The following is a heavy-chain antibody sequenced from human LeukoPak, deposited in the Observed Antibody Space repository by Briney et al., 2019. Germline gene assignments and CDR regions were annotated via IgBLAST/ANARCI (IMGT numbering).Heavy chain of an antibody. CDR2: ISYDGSNK. CDR3: AKDLAYGDYDHY. D-gene: IGHD4-17*01. J-gene: IGHJ4*02. V-gene: IGHV3-30*18. CDR1: GFTFSSYG. Sequence: GGSLRLSCAASGFTFSSYGMHWVRQAPGKGLEWVAVISYDGSNKYYADSVKGQFTISRDNSKNTLYLQMNSLRAEDTAVYYCAKDLAYGDYDHYWGQGTLVTVSS.